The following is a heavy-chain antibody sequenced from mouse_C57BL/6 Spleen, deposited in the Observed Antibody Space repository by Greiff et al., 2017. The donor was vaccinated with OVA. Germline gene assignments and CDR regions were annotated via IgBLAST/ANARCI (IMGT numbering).Heavy chain of an antibody. CDR1: GYTFTDYY. J-gene: IGHJ4*01. V-gene: IGHV1-26*01. D-gene: IGHD2-2*01. CDR3: ARGGLYGYGEDYAMDY. Sequence: VQLQQSGPELVKPGASVKISCKASGYTFTDYYMNWVKQSHGKSLEWIGDINPNNGGTSYNQKFKGKATLTVDKSSSTAYMELRSLTSEDSAVYYCARGGLYGYGEDYAMDYWGQGTSVTVSS. CDR2: INPNNGGT.